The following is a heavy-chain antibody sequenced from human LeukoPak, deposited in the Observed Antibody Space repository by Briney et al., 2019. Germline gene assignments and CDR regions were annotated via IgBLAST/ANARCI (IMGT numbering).Heavy chain of an antibody. D-gene: IGHD3-10*01. CDR1: GFTFSSYA. CDR2: ISGSGGSI. Sequence: GGSLRLSCAASGFTFSSYAMSWVRQAPGRGLEWVSAISGSGGSIYYADSVKGRFTISRDNSKNTLYLQMNSLRAEDTAVYYCASLRITMVRGPLGYFDYWGQGTLVTVSS. CDR3: ASLRITMVRGPLGYFDY. V-gene: IGHV3-23*01. J-gene: IGHJ4*02.